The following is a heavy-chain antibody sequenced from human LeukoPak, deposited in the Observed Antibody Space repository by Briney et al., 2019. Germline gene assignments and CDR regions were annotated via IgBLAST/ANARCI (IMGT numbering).Heavy chain of an antibody. CDR3: AKDFSGSGSYYNVGTNIDY. CDR2: ISYDGSNK. Sequence: PGGSLRLSCAASGFTFSSYGMHWVRQAPGKGLEWVAVISYDGSNKYYADSVKGRFTISRDNSKNTLYLQMNSLRAEDTAVYYCAKDFSGSGSYYNVGTNIDYWGQGTLVTVSS. J-gene: IGHJ4*02. D-gene: IGHD3-10*01. CDR1: GFTFSSYG. V-gene: IGHV3-30*18.